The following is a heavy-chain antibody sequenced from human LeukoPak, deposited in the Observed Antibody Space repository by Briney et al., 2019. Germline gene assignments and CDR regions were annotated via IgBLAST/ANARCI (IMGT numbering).Heavy chain of an antibody. D-gene: IGHD1-26*01. Sequence: SETLSLTCTVSGGSISPYYWSWIRQPPGKGLEWIGYIYYSGSTNYNPSLKSRVTMSVGTSKNQFSLNLSSVTAADMAVYFCVRGIPGATAPDSWGQGTLVTVSS. CDR2: IYYSGST. J-gene: IGHJ4*02. V-gene: IGHV4-59*12. CDR1: GGSISPYY. CDR3: VRGIPGATAPDS.